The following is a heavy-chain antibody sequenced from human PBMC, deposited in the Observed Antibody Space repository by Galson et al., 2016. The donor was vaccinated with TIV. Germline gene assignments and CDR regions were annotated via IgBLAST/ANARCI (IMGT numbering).Heavy chain of an antibody. V-gene: IGHV3-23*01. Sequence: SLRLSCAASGFTFNSYAMTWVRQAPGEGLEWVSTVTGSGGSTYSGGSTFYADSVRGRFTISRDNSKNTLYLQMNSLRGEDAAVYFCARDRVVGATYYNYYFGMDV. D-gene: IGHD2-15*01. CDR2: VTGSGGST. CDR1: GFTFNSYA. CDR3: ARDRVVGATYYNYYFGMDV. J-gene: IGHJ6*01.